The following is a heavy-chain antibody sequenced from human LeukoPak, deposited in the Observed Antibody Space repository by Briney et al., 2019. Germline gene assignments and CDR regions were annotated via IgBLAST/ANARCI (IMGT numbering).Heavy chain of an antibody. V-gene: IGHV3-11*06. CDR2: ISIGSIST. D-gene: IGHD4-17*01. CDR3: PRDTYGDQGHDY. J-gene: IGHJ4*02. Sequence: GGSLRLSCAASGFTFTDYYMSWIRRAPGKGLEGFSYISIGSISTNYADSVKGRFTISTNNAKNSLYCQRNSLRAQTTTCYYFPRDTYGDQGHDYGGQGTLVTVSS. CDR1: GFTFTDYY.